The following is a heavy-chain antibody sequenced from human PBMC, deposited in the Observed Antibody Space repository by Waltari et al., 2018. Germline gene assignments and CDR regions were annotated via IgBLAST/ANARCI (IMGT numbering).Heavy chain of an antibody. Sequence: QVQLVQSGAEVKKPGASVKVSCKVSGYTLTELSMHWVRQAPGKGLEWMVGFDPEDGETIYAQKFHGSVTMTEDTSTDPAYMELSSLRSEDTAVYYCATILQWLGGGWFDPWGQGTLVTVSS. D-gene: IGHD6-19*01. CDR2: FDPEDGET. CDR1: GYTLTELS. CDR3: ATILQWLGGGWFDP. J-gene: IGHJ5*02. V-gene: IGHV1-24*01.